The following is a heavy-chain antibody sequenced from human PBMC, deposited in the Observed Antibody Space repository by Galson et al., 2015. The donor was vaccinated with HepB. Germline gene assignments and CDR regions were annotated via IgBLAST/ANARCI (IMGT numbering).Heavy chain of an antibody. V-gene: IGHV3-7*01. CDR1: GFIFSDYW. D-gene: IGHD3-10*01. CDR3: VRDETGVRGYGF. CDR2: INEDGTDK. J-gene: IGHJ4*02. Sequence: SLRLSCAASGFIFSDYWMNWVRQTPGKGLEWVADINEDGTDKCYADSVKGRFIISRDNAKDSLYLQMNSLRVEDTAVYYCVRDETGVRGYGFWGQGTLVTVSS.